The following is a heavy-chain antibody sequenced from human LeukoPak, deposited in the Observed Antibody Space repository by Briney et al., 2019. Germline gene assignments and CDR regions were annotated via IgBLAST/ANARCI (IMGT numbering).Heavy chain of an antibody. CDR1: GFTFSSYA. CDR3: ARVGVGMDIVVVPAPPAAGMDV. V-gene: IGHV3-30-3*01. D-gene: IGHD2-2*03. J-gene: IGHJ6*02. Sequence: PGGSLRLSCAASGFTFSSYAMHWVRQAPGKGLEWVAVISYDGSNKYYADSVKGRFTISRDNSKNTLYLQMNSLRAEDTAVYYCARVGVGMDIVVVPAPPAAGMDVWGQGTTVTVSS. CDR2: ISYDGSNK.